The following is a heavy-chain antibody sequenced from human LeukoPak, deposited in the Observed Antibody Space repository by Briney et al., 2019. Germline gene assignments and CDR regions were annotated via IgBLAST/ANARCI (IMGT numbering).Heavy chain of an antibody. D-gene: IGHD2-2*01. CDR3: ARHRTAVPGAEVDY. J-gene: IGHJ4*02. CDR1: GGSIRSSSYY. Sequence: SETLSLTCSVSGGSIRSSSYYWGWIRQPPGKGLEWIGSVYHSGSTYYNPSLKSRVTVSVDTSKNQFSLKLSSVSAADTAVYYCARHRTAVPGAEVDYWGQGTLVTVSS. CDR2: VYHSGST. V-gene: IGHV4-39*01.